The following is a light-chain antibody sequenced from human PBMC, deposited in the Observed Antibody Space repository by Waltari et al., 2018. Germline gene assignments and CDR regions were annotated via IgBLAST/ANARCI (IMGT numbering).Light chain of an antibody. CDR2: GAS. CDR1: QSVGRS. CDR3: QKYESLPAT. V-gene: IGKV3-20*01. J-gene: IGKJ1*01. Sequence: EIALTQSPGTLSLSPGERATLSCRASQSVGRSLAWYQQKPGQAPRLLIYGASNRATGIPDRFSGSGFATDFSLTISRLEPEDFAVYYCQKYESLPATFGQGTKVEIK.